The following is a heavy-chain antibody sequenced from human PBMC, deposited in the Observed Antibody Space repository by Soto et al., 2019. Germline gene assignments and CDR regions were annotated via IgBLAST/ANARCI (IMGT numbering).Heavy chain of an antibody. CDR2: IVVGSGNT. D-gene: IGHD3-10*01. J-gene: IGHJ4*02. CDR3: AADPRIWFGEYDY. V-gene: IGHV1-58*01. Sequence: GASVKVSCKTSGFTFRNSAVQWVRQARGQRLEWIGWIVVGSGNTNYAQKFQQRVTITRDMSTSTAYMELSSLGSDDTAVYYCAADPRIWFGEYDYWGQGTLVTVSS. CDR1: GFTFRNSA.